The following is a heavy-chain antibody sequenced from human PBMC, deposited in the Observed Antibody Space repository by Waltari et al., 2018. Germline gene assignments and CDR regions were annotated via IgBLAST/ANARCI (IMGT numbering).Heavy chain of an antibody. CDR2: IYDSGST. V-gene: IGHV4-30-2*01. CDR3: ARVQYADFSYHFDY. CDR1: GGSLSGGTYS. Sequence: QLQLQESGSGLVKPSETLSLTCVVYGGSLSGGTYSWNWIRQPPGKGLEWIGLIYDSGSTYYNPSLKSRLTMSVDMSKNQFSLKLTSATAADTGIYYCARVQYADFSYHFDYWGRGTLVTVSS. J-gene: IGHJ4*02. D-gene: IGHD2-8*01.